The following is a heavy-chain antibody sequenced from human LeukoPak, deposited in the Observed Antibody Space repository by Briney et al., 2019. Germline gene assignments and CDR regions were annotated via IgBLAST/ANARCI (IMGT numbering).Heavy chain of an antibody. D-gene: IGHD3-3*01. J-gene: IGHJ4*02. Sequence: SETLSLTCAVYGGSFSGYYWSWIRQPPGKGLEWIGEINHSGSTNYNPSLKGRVTISVDTSKNQFSLKLSSVTAADTAVYYCASSVECFDYWGQGTLVSVSS. CDR2: INHSGST. CDR3: ASSVECFDY. CDR1: GGSFSGYY. V-gene: IGHV4-34*01.